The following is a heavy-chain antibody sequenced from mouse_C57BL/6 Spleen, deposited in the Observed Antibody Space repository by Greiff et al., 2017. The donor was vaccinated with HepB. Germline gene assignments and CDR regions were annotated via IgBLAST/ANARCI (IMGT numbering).Heavy chain of an antibody. D-gene: IGHD3-2*02. Sequence: EVKLVESGAELVRPGASVKLSCTASGFNIKDDYMHWVKQRPEQGLEWIGWIDPENGDTEYASKFQGKATITADTSSNTAYLQLSSLTSEDTAVYYCTTLDSSGYVWFAYWGQGTLVTVSA. CDR3: TTLDSSGYVWFAY. J-gene: IGHJ3*01. CDR1: GFNIKDDY. V-gene: IGHV14-4*01. CDR2: IDPENGDT.